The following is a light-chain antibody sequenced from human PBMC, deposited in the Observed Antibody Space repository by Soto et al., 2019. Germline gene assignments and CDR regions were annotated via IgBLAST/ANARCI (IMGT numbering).Light chain of an antibody. J-gene: IGKJ1*01. V-gene: IGKV1-27*01. CDR3: QKYNGALWT. CDR1: QGISNY. CDR2: AAS. Sequence: DIPLTQSPSSLSASVGDRVTITCRASQGISNYVAWYQQKPGKVPKLLIYAASALQLGVPSRFSGSGSGTDFTLTISSLQPEDVATYYCQKYNGALWTFCQGTNVDI.